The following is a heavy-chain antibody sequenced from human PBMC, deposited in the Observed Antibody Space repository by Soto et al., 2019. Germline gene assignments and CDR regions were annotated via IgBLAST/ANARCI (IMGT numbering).Heavy chain of an antibody. CDR1: GYTFTSYG. Sequence: QVQLVQSGAEVKKPGASVKVSCKASGYTFTSYGISWVRQAPGQGLEWMGWISAYNGNTNYAQKLQGRVTMTTDTSTSTAYMELRSLRSDDTAVYYCARDLPLPALSREAYYYYYMDVWGKGTTVTVSS. CDR2: ISAYNGNT. J-gene: IGHJ6*03. CDR3: ARDLPLPALSREAYYYYYMDV. D-gene: IGHD1-26*01. V-gene: IGHV1-18*01.